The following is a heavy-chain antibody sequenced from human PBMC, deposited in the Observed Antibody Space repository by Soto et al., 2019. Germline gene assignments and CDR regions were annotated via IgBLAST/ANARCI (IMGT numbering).Heavy chain of an antibody. CDR3: ARGSGELHSVMDV. Sequence: PGGSLRLSCAASGFTFSSYGMHWVRQAPGKGLEWVAVIWYDGSNKYYADSVKGRFTISRDNSKNTLYLQMNSLRAEDTAVYYCARGSGELHSVMDVWGQGTTVTVSS. CDR2: IWYDGSNK. J-gene: IGHJ6*02. CDR1: GFTFSSYG. V-gene: IGHV3-33*01. D-gene: IGHD1-7*01.